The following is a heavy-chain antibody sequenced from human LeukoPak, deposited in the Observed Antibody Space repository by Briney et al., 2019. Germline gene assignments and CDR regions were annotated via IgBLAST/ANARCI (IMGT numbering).Heavy chain of an antibody. CDR1: GYTFTSYG. CDR2: ISAYNGNT. D-gene: IGHD3-10*01. J-gene: IGHJ4*02. CDR3: ARGLLWFGELSTPDY. Sequence: ASVKVSCKASGYTFTSYGISWVRQAPGQGLEWMGWISAYNGNTNYAQKLQGRVTMTTDTSTSTAYMELRSLRSDDTAVYYCARGLLWFGELSTPDYWGQGTLVTVSS. V-gene: IGHV1-18*01.